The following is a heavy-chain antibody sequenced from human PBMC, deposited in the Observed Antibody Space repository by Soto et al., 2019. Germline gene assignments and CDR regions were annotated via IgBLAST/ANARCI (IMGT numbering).Heavy chain of an antibody. CDR3: ARAAAPGSGRRVDV. CDR2: INPSGGRA. CDR1: GYTFTSYY. Sequence: QVQLVQSGAEVKKPGASVKVSCKSSGYTFTSYYIHWVRQAPGQGLEWMGIINPSGGRATYAQTLQGRVTMTRETSTSTVDMEIGSLISGDMAVYFCARAAAPGSGRRVDVGGQGTSVTVSS. J-gene: IGHJ6*02. V-gene: IGHV1-46*04. D-gene: IGHD6-19*01.